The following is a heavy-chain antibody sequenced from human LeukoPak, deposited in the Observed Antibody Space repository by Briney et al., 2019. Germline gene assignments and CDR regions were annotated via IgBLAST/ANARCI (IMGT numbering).Heavy chain of an antibody. V-gene: IGHV1-69*05. D-gene: IGHD3-22*01. CDR1: GGTFSSYA. J-gene: IGHJ4*02. CDR2: IIPIFGTA. CDR3: ASSPYYYDSSGYYRGSDY. Sequence: SVKVSCKASGGTFSSYAISWVRQAPGQGLEWMGGIIPIFGTANYAQKFQGRVTITTDESTSTAYMELSSLRSEDTAVYYCASSPYYYDSSGYYRGSDYWGQGTLVTVSS.